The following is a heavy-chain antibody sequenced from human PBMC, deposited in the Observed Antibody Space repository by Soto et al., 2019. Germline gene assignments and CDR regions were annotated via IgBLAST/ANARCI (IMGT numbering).Heavy chain of an antibody. CDR1: GFTFSSYG. V-gene: IGHV3-33*01. J-gene: IGHJ6*02. D-gene: IGHD6-13*01. Sequence: GGSLRLSCAASGFTFSSYGMHWVRQAPGKGLEWVAVIWYDGSNKYYADSVKGRFTISRDNSKNTLYLQMNSLRAEDTAVYYCARGERSSWTIYYYYGMDVWVQGTTVTVSS. CDR2: IWYDGSNK. CDR3: ARGERSSWTIYYYYGMDV.